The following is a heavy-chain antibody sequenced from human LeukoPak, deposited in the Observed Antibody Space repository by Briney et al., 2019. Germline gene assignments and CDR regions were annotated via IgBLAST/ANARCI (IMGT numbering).Heavy chain of an antibody. CDR3: ARGGYGQLVFNWFDP. D-gene: IGHD6-6*01. J-gene: IGHJ5*02. V-gene: IGHV5-51*01. Sequence: GESLQISCKGSGYSFTSYWIGWVRQMPGKGLEWMGIIYPGDSDTRYSPSFQGQVTISADKSISTAYLQWSSLKASDTAMYYCARGGYGQLVFNWFDPWGQGTLVTVSS. CDR1: GYSFTSYW. CDR2: IYPGDSDT.